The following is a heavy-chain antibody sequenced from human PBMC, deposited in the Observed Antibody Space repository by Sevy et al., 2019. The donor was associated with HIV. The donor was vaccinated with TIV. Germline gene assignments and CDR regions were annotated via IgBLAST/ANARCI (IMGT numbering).Heavy chain of an antibody. CDR3: ARVIPSYGDYVPRYYFDY. V-gene: IGHV3-21*01. CDR2: ISSSSSYI. D-gene: IGHD4-17*01. J-gene: IGHJ4*02. CDR1: GFTFSSYS. Sequence: GGSLRLSCAASGFTFSSYSMNWVRQAPGKGLEWVSSISSSSSYIYYADSVKGRFTISRDNAKNSLYLQMNSLRAEDTALYYCARVIPSYGDYVPRYYFDYWGQGTLVTVSS.